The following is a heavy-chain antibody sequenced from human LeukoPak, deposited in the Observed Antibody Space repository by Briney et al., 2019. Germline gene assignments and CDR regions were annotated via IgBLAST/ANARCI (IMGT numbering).Heavy chain of an antibody. CDR3: ARDYYPTSGYYVFDY. CDR2: IKQDGSEK. V-gene: IGHV3-7*01. CDR1: GFTFSRYW. D-gene: IGHD3-22*01. Sequence: PGGSLRLSCAASGFTFSRYWMSWVRQAPGKGLEWVANIKQDGSEKYYVDSVKGRFTISRDNAKNSLYLQMNSLRAEYTAVYYCARDYYPTSGYYVFDYWGQGTLVTVSS. J-gene: IGHJ4*02.